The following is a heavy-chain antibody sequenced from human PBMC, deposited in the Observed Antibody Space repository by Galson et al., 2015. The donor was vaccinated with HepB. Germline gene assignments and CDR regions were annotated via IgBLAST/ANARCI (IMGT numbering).Heavy chain of an antibody. Sequence: CAISEDSVSSNSASWNWIRQSPSRGLEWLGMTYYRSKWYYDYAVSVKSRMSINPDTSKNQFSLQLYSVTPEDRAVYYCSRGVLTWTGYDYGSFFDYWGQGSQVTVSS. J-gene: IGHJ4*02. V-gene: IGHV6-1*01. CDR2: TYYRSKWYY. CDR1: EDSVSSNSAS. D-gene: IGHD5-12*01. CDR3: SRGVLTWTGYDYGSFFDY.